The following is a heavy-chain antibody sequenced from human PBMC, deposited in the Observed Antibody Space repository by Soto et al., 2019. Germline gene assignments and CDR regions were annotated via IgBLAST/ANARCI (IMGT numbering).Heavy chain of an antibody. CDR1: GGSVRTGSYH. CDR3: ARIGWGGDS. V-gene: IGHV4-61*01. CDR2: IPNSGSP. J-gene: IGHJ4*02. D-gene: IGHD7-27*01. Sequence: SETLSLTCSVSGGSVRTGSYHWSWIRQPPGKGLEWIGFIPNSGSPDYNPSLKSRVVVSIDRSKNQFSLKVNSVTAADTAVYFCARIGWGGDSWCQGTLVTVSS.